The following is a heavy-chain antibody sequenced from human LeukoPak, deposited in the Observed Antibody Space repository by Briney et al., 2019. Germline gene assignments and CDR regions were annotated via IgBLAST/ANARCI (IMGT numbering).Heavy chain of an antibody. J-gene: IGHJ6*02. Sequence: PSETLSLTCAVYGGSFSGYYWSWIRQPPGKGLEWIGEINHSGSTYYNPSLKSRVTISVDTSKNQFSLKLSSVTAADTAVYYCAGSPNYYYYGMDAWGQGTTVTVSS. CDR3: AGSPNYYYYGMDA. CDR1: GGSFSGYY. V-gene: IGHV4-34*01. CDR2: INHSGST.